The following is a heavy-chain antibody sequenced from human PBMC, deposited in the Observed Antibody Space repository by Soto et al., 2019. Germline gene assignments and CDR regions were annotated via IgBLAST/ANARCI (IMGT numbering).Heavy chain of an antibody. CDR1: GGSFSGYY. D-gene: IGHD2-15*01. V-gene: IGHV4-34*01. CDR3: ASLVVAKVGFDP. J-gene: IGHJ5*02. Sequence: QVQLQQWGAGLLKPSETLSLTCAVYGGSFSGYYWSWIRQPPGKGLEWIGEINHSGSTNYNPSLKSRVTISVDTSKNQFSLKRSSGTAADTAVYYCASLVVAKVGFDPWGQGTLVTVSS. CDR2: INHSGST.